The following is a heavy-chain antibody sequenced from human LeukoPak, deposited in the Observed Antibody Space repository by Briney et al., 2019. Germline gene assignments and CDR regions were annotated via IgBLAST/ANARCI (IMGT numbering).Heavy chain of an antibody. CDR2: FDPEDGET. V-gene: IGHV1-24*01. Sequence: GASVKVSCKVSGYTLTELSMHWVRQAPRKGLEWMGGFDPEDGETIYAQKFQGRVTMTEDTSTDTAYMELSSLRSEDTAVYYCATGEHSGSSRDFDYWGQGTLVTVSS. CDR3: ATGEHSGSSRDFDY. CDR1: GYTLTELS. D-gene: IGHD1-26*01. J-gene: IGHJ4*02.